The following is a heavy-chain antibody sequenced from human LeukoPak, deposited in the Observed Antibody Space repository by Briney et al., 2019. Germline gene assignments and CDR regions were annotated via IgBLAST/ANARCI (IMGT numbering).Heavy chain of an antibody. J-gene: IGHJ4*02. V-gene: IGHV1-18*01. Sequence: EASVKVSCKASGYTFTSYGISWVRQAPGQGLEWMGWISAYNGNTNYAQKLQGRVTMTTDTSTSTAYMELRSLRSDDTAVYYCARGSYGAARPYYFDYWGQGTLVTVSS. CDR1: GYTFTSYG. CDR2: ISAYNGNT. D-gene: IGHD6-6*01. CDR3: ARGSYGAARPYYFDY.